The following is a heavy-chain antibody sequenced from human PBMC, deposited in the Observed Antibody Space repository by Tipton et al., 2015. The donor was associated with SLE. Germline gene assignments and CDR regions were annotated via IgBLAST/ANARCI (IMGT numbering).Heavy chain of an antibody. CDR1: GFTFRIYE. V-gene: IGHV3-48*03. Sequence: SLRLSCAASGFTFRIYEMNWVRQAPGKGLEWISYISDRGSTTYYADSVRGRFTISRDNAQNLLYLQMNSLRAEDTAVYYCAREGAQCHYDASGYLDWGQGTLVTVSS. D-gene: IGHD3-22*01. CDR3: AREGAQCHYDASGYLD. J-gene: IGHJ4*02. CDR2: ISDRGSTT.